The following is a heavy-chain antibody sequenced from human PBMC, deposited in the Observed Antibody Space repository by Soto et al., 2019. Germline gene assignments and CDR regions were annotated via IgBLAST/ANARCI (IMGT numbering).Heavy chain of an antibody. CDR3: ARISAARLDY. CDR2: IYYSGST. V-gene: IGHV4-59*01. D-gene: IGHD6-13*01. CDR1: GGSISSYY. J-gene: IGHJ4*02. Sequence: PSETLSLTCTVSGGSISSYYWSWIRQPPGKGLEWIGYIYYSGSTNYNPSLKSRVTISVDTPKNQFSLKLSSVTAADTAVYYCARISAARLDYWGQGTLVTVSS.